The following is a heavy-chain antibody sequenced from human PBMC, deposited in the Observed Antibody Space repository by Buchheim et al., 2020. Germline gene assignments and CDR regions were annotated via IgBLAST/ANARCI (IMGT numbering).Heavy chain of an antibody. J-gene: IGHJ6*02. CDR3: ARAPYYYDSSGPDYGMDV. D-gene: IGHD3-22*01. CDR1: GFTFSSYG. CDR2: IWYDGSNK. V-gene: IGHV3-33*01. Sequence: QVQLLASGGGVVQPGRSLRLSCAASGFTFSSYGMHWVRQAPGKGLEWVAVIWYDGSNKYYADSVKGRFTISRDNSKNTLYLQMNSLRAEDTAVYYCARAPYYYDSSGPDYGMDVWGQGTT.